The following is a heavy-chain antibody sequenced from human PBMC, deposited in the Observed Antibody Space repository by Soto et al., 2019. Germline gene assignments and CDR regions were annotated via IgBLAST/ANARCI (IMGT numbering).Heavy chain of an antibody. D-gene: IGHD6-13*01. V-gene: IGHV1-8*01. J-gene: IGHJ6*02. CDR1: GYTFTSYD. Sequence: ASVKVSCKASGYTFTSYDINWVRQATGQGLEWMGWMNPNSGNTGYAQKFQGRVTMTRNTSISTAYMELSSLRSEDTAVYYCARTHSSSWLYYYYGMDVWGRGTTVTVSS. CDR3: ARTHSSSWLYYYYGMDV. CDR2: MNPNSGNT.